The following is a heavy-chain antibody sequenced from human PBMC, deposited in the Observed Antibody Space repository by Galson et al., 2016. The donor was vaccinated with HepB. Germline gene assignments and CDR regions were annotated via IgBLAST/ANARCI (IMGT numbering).Heavy chain of an antibody. V-gene: IGHV3-53*01. CDR1: GFIVSSND. CDR2: ISKTGDTT. CDR3: ARKGGIYSPWGY. Sequence: SLRLSCAASGFIVSSNDMSWVRQAPGKGLDWVAVISKTGDTTFYGDSVKGRFTISRDNAKNSMYLQMNSLRAEDTAVYYCARKGGIYSPWGYWGQGTLVTVSS. D-gene: IGHD3-10*01. J-gene: IGHJ4*02.